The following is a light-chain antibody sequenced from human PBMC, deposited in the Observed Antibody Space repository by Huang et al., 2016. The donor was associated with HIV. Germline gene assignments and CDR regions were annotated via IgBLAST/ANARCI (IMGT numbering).Light chain of an antibody. CDR2: KAS. CDR1: ESISSW. CDR3: QQYNTYQWT. V-gene: IGKV1-5*03. Sequence: DIQMTQSPSTLSASIGDRVTITCRARESISSWLAWYQQKPGKAPKLLSYKASSLESGVPSRFSGSGSGTEFTLTISSLQPDDFATYYCQQYNTYQWTFGQGTKLEIK. J-gene: IGKJ1*01.